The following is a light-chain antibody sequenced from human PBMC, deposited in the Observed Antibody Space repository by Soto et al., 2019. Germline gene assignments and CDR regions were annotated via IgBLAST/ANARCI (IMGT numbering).Light chain of an antibody. CDR1: QSVSSY. V-gene: IGKV3-11*01. J-gene: IGKJ3*01. CDR3: QQRSNWPPGFT. Sequence: EIVLTQSPATLSLSPGARATLSCRVSQSVSSYLAWYQQKAGQAPRLLIYDASNRATGIPARFSGSGSGTDFTLTISSLEPEDFAVYYCQQRSNWPPGFTFGPGTKVDIK. CDR2: DAS.